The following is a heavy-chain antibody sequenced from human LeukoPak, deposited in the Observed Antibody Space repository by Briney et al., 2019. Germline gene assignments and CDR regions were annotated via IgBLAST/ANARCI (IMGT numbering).Heavy chain of an antibody. V-gene: IGHV3-7*01. CDR2: IKQDGSEK. Sequence: PGGSLRLSCAASGFTFSSYAMHWVRQAPGKGLEWVANIKQDGSEKYYVDSVKGRFTISRDNAKNSLYLQMNSLRAEDTAVYYCARGYYDILTGYYGVDYWGQGTLVTASS. CDR1: GFTFSSYA. D-gene: IGHD3-9*01. J-gene: IGHJ4*02. CDR3: ARGYYDILTGYYGVDY.